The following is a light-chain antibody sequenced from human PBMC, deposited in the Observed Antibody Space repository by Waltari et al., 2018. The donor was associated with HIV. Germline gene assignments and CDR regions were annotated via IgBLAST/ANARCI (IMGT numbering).Light chain of an antibody. CDR2: KDN. CDR1: ALPKQY. J-gene: IGLJ3*02. Sequence: SYELTQPPSVSVSPGQTARITCSGDALPKQYSYWYRQKPGQAPVVVIYKDNERPSGIPERFSGSRSGTTVTLTISGVQAEDEADYYCQSADSSGTYKVFGGGTKLTVL. CDR3: QSADSSGTYKV. V-gene: IGLV3-25*03.